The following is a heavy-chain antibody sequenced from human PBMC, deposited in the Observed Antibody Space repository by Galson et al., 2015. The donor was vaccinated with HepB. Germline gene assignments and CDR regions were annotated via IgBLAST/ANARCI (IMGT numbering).Heavy chain of an antibody. CDR1: GFTFSDYY. Sequence: SLRLSCAASGFTFSDYYMSWIRQAPGKGLEWISYISSSGSTIYYEDSVEGRFTTSRDNAESSLNLLMNSLRAEDTAVYYCARGVNYYGSGTLHGYFDSWGQGTLVTVSS. CDR3: ARGVNYYGSGTLHGYFDS. CDR2: ISSSGSTI. V-gene: IGHV3-11*01. J-gene: IGHJ4*02. D-gene: IGHD3-10*01.